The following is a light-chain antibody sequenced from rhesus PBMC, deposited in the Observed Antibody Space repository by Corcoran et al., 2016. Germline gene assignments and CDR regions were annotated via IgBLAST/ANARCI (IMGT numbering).Light chain of an antibody. CDR3: QDNYGTPFT. J-gene: IGKJ3*01. Sequence: DIQMTQSPSSLSASVGDRVTITCRASENVNNYVNWYQQKPGKAPKLLIYKASTLQTGVPSRFSGSGSGTDYTFPINSLQSEDVATYYCQDNYGTPFTFGPGAKLNVK. CDR2: KAS. CDR1: ENVNNY. V-gene: IGKV1-74*01.